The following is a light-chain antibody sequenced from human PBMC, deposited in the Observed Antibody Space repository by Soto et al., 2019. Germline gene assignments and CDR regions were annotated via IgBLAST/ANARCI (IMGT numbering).Light chain of an antibody. CDR1: SSNIGGNT. CDR2: GND. CDR3: AAWDDSLNAFV. Sequence: QPVLTQPPSASGTPGQRVTISCSGSSSNIGGNTVNWYQQLPGTAPKLLIYGNDQRPSGVPDRFSGSKSGTSASLAISGLQSEDEADYYCAAWDDSLNAFVFGTGTKLTVL. V-gene: IGLV1-44*01. J-gene: IGLJ1*01.